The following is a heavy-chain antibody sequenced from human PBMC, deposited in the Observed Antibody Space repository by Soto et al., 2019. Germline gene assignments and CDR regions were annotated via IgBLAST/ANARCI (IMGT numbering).Heavy chain of an antibody. CDR1: GGTFSSYA. J-gene: IGHJ4*02. Sequence: GASVKVSCKASGGTFSSYAISWVRQAPGQGLEWMGGIIPIFGTANYAQKFQGGVTITADESTSTAYMELSSLRSEDTAVYYCARDYSGVLDYWGQGTLVTVSS. CDR2: IIPIFGTA. V-gene: IGHV1-69*13. CDR3: ARDYSGVLDY. D-gene: IGHD2-21*01.